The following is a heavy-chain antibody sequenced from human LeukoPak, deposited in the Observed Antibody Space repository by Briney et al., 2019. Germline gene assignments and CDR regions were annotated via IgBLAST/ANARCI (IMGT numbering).Heavy chain of an antibody. D-gene: IGHD6-19*01. CDR3: ASRVAVAGTGDFDY. CDR1: GGSISSGGYS. Sequence: SQTLSLTCTVSGGSISSGGYSWSWIRQHPGKGLEWIGYIYYSGSTYYNPSLKSRVTISVDTSKNQFSLKLSSVTAADTAVYYCASRVAVAGTGDFDYWGQGTLVTVSS. J-gene: IGHJ4*02. CDR2: IYYSGST. V-gene: IGHV4-31*03.